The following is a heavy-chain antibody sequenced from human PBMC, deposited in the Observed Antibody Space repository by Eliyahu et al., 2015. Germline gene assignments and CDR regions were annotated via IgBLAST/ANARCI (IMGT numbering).Heavy chain of an antibody. V-gene: IGHV4-34*01. CDR2: INHSGST. Sequence: QVQLQQWGAGLLTPSETLSLTCXVXGGSFXGYYWSWXRXPPGXGLEWIGEINHSGSTNYNPSLKSRVTISVDTSKNQFSLKLSSVTAADTAVYYCARVQSGSYKGRPPKTYGMDVWGQGTTVTVSS. CDR1: GGSFXGYY. CDR3: ARVQSGSYKGRPPKTYGMDV. D-gene: IGHD1-26*01. J-gene: IGHJ6*02.